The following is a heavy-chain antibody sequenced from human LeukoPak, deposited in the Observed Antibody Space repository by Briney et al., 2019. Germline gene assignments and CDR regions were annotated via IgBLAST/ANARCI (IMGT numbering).Heavy chain of an antibody. Sequence: GGSLRLSCAASGFTVSSKYMSWVRQAPGKGLEWVSVIYSGGSTYYADSVKGRFTISRDNSKNTLYLQMNSLRAEDTAVYYCARDQSGVFDYWGQGTLVTVSS. J-gene: IGHJ4*02. V-gene: IGHV3-53*01. CDR1: GFTVSSKY. CDR3: ARDQSGVFDY. CDR2: IYSGGST. D-gene: IGHD1-14*01.